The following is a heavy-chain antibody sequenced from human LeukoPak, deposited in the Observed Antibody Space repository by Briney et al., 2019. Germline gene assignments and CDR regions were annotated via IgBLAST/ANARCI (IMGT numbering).Heavy chain of an antibody. CDR1: GFTFSSYA. Sequence: PGGSLRLSCAASGFTFSSYAMRWVRQAPGKGLEWVSSITGSGDDTFYADSVKGRFTISRDNSRNTLYLQMNSLRAEDTAVYYCAKGESRPKYCFDCWGHGTLVTVSS. J-gene: IGHJ5*01. D-gene: IGHD3-10*01. V-gene: IGHV3-23*01. CDR2: ITGSGDDT. CDR3: AKGESRPKYCFDC.